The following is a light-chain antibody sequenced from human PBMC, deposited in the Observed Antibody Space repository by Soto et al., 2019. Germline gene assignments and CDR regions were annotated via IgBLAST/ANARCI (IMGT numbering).Light chain of an antibody. CDR2: DVT. J-gene: IGLJ1*01. V-gene: IGLV2-14*01. CDR1: SSDVGGYKY. CDR3: SSCTSSSSYV. Sequence: QSALTQPASVSGSPGQSITISCTGTSSDVGGYKYVSWYQQHPDKAPKLIIYDVTNRPSGISNRFSGSKSGNTASLTISGLQAEDEADYYCSSCTSSSSYVFGTGTKLTVL.